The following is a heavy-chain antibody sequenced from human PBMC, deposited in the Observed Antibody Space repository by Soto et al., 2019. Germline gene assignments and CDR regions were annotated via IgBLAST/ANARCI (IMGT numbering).Heavy chain of an antibody. Sequence: SETLSLTCAVSGASIASDHWWTWIRQPPGKGLEWIAEVRHTGSTEYSPSLRSRVTISVDKSKNQISLKVSSVTAADTAVYYCARGGDIVVVTAPLDHWGQGTLVTVSS. J-gene: IGHJ5*02. CDR2: VRHTGST. V-gene: IGHV4-4*02. CDR3: ARGGDIVVVTAPLDH. D-gene: IGHD2-21*02. CDR1: GASIASDHW.